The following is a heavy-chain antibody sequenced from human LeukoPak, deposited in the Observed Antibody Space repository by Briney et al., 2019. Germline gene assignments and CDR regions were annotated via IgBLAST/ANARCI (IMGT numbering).Heavy chain of an antibody. V-gene: IGHV4-39*07. Sequence: SETLSLTCTVSGGSISSSSYYWGWIRQPPGKGLEWIGSIYHSGSTYYNPSLKSRVTIAVETSKNQFSLKLSSVTAADKAVYYCAREYLYGSFLFDPWGQGTLVTVSS. D-gene: IGHD3-10*01. CDR3: AREYLYGSFLFDP. CDR2: IYHSGST. J-gene: IGHJ5*02. CDR1: GGSISSSSYY.